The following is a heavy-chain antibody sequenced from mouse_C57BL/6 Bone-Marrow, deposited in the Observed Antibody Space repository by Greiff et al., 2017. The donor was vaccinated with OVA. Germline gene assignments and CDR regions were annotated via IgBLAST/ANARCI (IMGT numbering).Heavy chain of an antibody. J-gene: IGHJ3*01. CDR1: GFTFSDAW. Sequence: DVKLVESGGGLVQPGGSMKLSCAASGFTFSDAWMDWVRQSPEKGLEWVAEIRNKANNHATYYAESVKGRFTISRDDSKSSVYLQMNSLRAEDTGIYYCTRPGYSNYEGFAYWGQGTLVTVSA. V-gene: IGHV6-6*01. D-gene: IGHD2-5*01. CDR2: IRNKANNHAT. CDR3: TRPGYSNYEGFAY.